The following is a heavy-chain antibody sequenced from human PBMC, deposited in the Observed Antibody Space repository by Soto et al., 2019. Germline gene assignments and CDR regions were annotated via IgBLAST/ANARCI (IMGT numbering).Heavy chain of an antibody. CDR3: ASLYGSGRYYDFYSSSSMDV. CDR1: GGSISSGDYY. D-gene: IGHD3-10*01. J-gene: IGHJ6*02. CDR2: IYYSGST. Sequence: SGTLSLTCTFSGGSISSGDYYWSWIRQPPGKGLEWIGYIYYSGSTYYNPSLKSRVTISVDTSKNQFSLKLSSVTAADTDVYYCASLYGSGRYYDFYSSSSMDVWGQGTTVTVSS. V-gene: IGHV4-30-4*01.